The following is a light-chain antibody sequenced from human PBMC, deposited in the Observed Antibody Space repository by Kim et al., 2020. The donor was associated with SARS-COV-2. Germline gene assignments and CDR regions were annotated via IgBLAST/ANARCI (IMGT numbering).Light chain of an antibody. CDR2: DVT. V-gene: IGLV2-11*01. CDR1: SSDVGLYNY. Sequence: QSALTQPRSVSGSPGQSVTNSCTGTSSDVGLYNYVSWYHQHPGKAPKLMIYDVTERPTGVPDRFSASTSGNTASLTTSGLQTEDEADYYCCSYAGSPPYVFGAGTKVTVL. J-gene: IGLJ1*01. CDR3: CSYAGSPPYV.